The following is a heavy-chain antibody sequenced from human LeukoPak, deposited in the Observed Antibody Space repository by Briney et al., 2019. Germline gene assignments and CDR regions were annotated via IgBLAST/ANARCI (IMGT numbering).Heavy chain of an antibody. CDR2: IYYGGST. Sequence: PSETLSLTCTVSGGSISSGGYYWSWIRQHPGKGLEWIGYIYYGGSTNYNPSLKSRVTISVDTSKNQFSLKLSSVTAADTAVYYCARESGYRYNWFDPWGQGTLVTVSS. CDR3: ARESGYRYNWFDP. CDR1: GGSISSGGYY. J-gene: IGHJ5*02. D-gene: IGHD3-3*01. V-gene: IGHV4-61*08.